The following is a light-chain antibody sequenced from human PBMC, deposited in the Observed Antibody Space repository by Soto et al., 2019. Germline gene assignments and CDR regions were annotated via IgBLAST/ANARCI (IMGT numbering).Light chain of an antibody. J-gene: IGLJ2*01. Sequence: QSVLTQPPSASGTPGQRVTISCSGSSSNICGNYVYCYQQLPVTAPKLLIRRNSQRPSGVPDRFSGSKPGTPASLAISGLRSEDEADYHCAAGDDSLSGLFFGGGTKRTVL. CDR1: SSNICGNY. V-gene: IGLV1-47*01. CDR3: AAGDDSLSGLF. CDR2: RNS.